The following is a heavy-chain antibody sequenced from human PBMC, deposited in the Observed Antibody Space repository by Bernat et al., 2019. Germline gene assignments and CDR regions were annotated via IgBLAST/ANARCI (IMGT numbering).Heavy chain of an antibody. CDR1: GGTFSSYA. Sequence: QVQLVQSGAEVKKPGSSVKVSCKASGGTFSSYAISWVRQAPGQGLEWMGGIIPIFGTANYAQKFQGRVTITADKSTSTAYMELSSLRSEDTAVYYCASNIVVVVAATPWAFDIWGQGTMVTVSS. D-gene: IGHD2-15*01. J-gene: IGHJ3*02. CDR2: IIPIFGTA. CDR3: ASNIVVVVAATPWAFDI. V-gene: IGHV1-69*06.